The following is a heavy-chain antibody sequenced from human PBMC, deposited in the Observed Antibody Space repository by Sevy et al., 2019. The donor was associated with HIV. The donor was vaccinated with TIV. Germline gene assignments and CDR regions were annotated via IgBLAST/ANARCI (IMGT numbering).Heavy chain of an antibody. CDR2: ISSSSYI. CDR1: GFTFSSYS. V-gene: IGHV3-21*01. J-gene: IGHJ4*02. CDR3: ARAGHYYDSSGYNFDY. Sequence: GGSLRLSCAASGFTFSSYSMNWVRQAPGKGLEWVSSISSSSYIYYADSVKGRFTISRDNAKNSLYLQMNSLRAEDTAVYYCARAGHYYDSSGYNFDYWGQGTLVTVSS. D-gene: IGHD3-22*01.